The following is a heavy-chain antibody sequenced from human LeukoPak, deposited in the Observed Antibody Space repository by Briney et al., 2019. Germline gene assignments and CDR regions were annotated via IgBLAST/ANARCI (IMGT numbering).Heavy chain of an antibody. J-gene: IGHJ6*02. Sequence: SSETLSLTCTVSGGSISSGDYYWSWIRQPPGKGLEWIGYIYYSGSTYYNPSLKSRVTISVDTSKNQFSLKLSSVTAADTAVYYCAREGIRVNYYYYGMDVWGQGTTVTVSS. V-gene: IGHV4-30-4*01. CDR1: GGSISSGDYY. CDR2: IYYSGST. CDR3: AREGIRVNYYYYGMDV. D-gene: IGHD2/OR15-2a*01.